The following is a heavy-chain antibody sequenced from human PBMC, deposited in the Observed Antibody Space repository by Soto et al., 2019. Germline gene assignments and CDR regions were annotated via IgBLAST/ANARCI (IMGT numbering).Heavy chain of an antibody. CDR1: GFTFSSYW. CDR2: IKQDGSEK. D-gene: IGHD3-3*01. J-gene: IGHJ4*02. V-gene: IGHV3-7*01. Sequence: DVQLVESGGGLVQPGGSLRLSCAASGFTFSSYWMSWVRQAPGKGLEWVANIKQDGSEKYYVDSVKGRFTISRDNAKNSLYLQMNSLRAEDTAVYYCARAIPIFGVVTSYYFDYWGQGTLVTVSS. CDR3: ARAIPIFGVVTSYYFDY.